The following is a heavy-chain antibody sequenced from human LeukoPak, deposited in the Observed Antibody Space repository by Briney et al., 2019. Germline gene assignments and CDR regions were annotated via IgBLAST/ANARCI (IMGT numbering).Heavy chain of an antibody. CDR1: GFTFSSYW. Sequence: PGGSLRLSCAASGFTFSSYWMSWVRQAPGKGLEWVANIKQDGSEKYYVDSVKGRFTISRDNAKNSLYLQMNSLRAEDTAVYYCAREGYSSSWYVGYWGQGTLVTVSS. J-gene: IGHJ4*02. V-gene: IGHV3-7*03. CDR2: IKQDGSEK. CDR3: AREGYSSSWYVGY. D-gene: IGHD6-13*01.